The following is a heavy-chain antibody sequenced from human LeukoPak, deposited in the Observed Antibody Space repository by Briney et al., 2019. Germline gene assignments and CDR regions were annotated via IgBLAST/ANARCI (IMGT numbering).Heavy chain of an antibody. V-gene: IGHV4-34*01. CDR1: GGSFSGYY. D-gene: IGHD2-15*01. Sequence: SETLSLTCAVYGGSFSGYYWSWIRQPPGKGLEWIGEINHSGSTNYNPSLKSRVTISVDTSQNQFSLKLSSVTAADTAVYYCARAARAENIWGQGTMVTVSS. J-gene: IGHJ3*02. CDR2: INHSGST. CDR3: ARAARAENI.